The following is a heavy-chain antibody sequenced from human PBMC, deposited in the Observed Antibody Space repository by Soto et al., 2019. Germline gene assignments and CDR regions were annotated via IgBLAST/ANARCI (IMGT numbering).Heavy chain of an antibody. J-gene: IGHJ5*02. CDR1: GYTFTSYG. Sequence: ASVKVSCKASGYTFTSYGISGVGQAPGQGLEWMGWISAYNGNTNYAQKLQGRVTMTTDKSTITAYMELRSLRSDDTAVYYCARDAVIAAAGTWWFDPWGQGTLVTVS. D-gene: IGHD6-13*01. V-gene: IGHV1-18*01. CDR2: ISAYNGNT. CDR3: ARDAVIAAAGTWWFDP.